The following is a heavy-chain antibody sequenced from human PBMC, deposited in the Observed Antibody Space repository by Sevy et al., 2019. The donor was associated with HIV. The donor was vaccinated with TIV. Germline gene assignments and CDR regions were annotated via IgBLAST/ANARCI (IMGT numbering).Heavy chain of an antibody. CDR2: IDPNVGRT. V-gene: IGHV1-2*02. CDR1: GYTFSHYF. CDR3: ARDPGAWESHWYFDH. D-gene: IGHD2-21*02. Sequence: ASVKVSCEASGYTFSHYFIHWVRQVPGQGPEWMGWIDPNVGRTMYTQKFQGRVTMTRDASITTVYMELTRLTSDDTAVYYCARDPGAWESHWYFDHWGRGTLVTVSS. J-gene: IGHJ2*01.